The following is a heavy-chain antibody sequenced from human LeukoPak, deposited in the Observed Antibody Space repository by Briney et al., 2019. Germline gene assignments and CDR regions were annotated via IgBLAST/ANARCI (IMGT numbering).Heavy chain of an antibody. CDR3: AKDHGTAVAGFNY. CDR2: ITGTGGST. CDR1: GFSLSTYG. J-gene: IGHJ4*02. D-gene: IGHD6-19*01. Sequence: PGASLRLSCAASGFSLSTYGVSWVRQPPGKGLEWVSGITGTGGSTYYADSVKGRFTVSRDTSKNTLYLQMNSLRAEDTAIYYWAKDHGTAVAGFNYWGREPLVTAPS. V-gene: IGHV3-23*01.